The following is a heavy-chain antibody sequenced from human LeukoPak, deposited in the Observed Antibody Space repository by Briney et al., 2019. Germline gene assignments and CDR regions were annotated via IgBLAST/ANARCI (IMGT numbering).Heavy chain of an antibody. CDR1: GGSISSSNW. Sequence: PSETLSLTCAVSGGSISSSNWWSWVRQPPGKGLEWIGEIYHSGSTNYNPSLKSRVTISVDKSKNQFSLKLSSVTAADTAGYYCARGVDYGDYVGWFDPWGQGTLVTVSS. D-gene: IGHD4-17*01. V-gene: IGHV4-4*02. CDR3: ARGVDYGDYVGWFDP. J-gene: IGHJ5*02. CDR2: IYHSGST.